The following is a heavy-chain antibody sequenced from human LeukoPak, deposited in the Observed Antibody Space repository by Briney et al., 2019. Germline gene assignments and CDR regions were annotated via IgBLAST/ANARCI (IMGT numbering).Heavy chain of an antibody. CDR3: ARDKGQGVVVTAHFDY. D-gene: IGHD2-21*02. Sequence: ASVKVSCKASGYTFTSYYMHWVRQAPGQGLEWVGIINPSGGSTSYAQKFQGRVTMTRDTSTSTVYMELSSLRSEDTAVYYCARDKGQGVVVTAHFDYWGQGTLVTVSS. J-gene: IGHJ4*02. CDR2: INPSGGST. CDR1: GYTFTSYY. V-gene: IGHV1-46*01.